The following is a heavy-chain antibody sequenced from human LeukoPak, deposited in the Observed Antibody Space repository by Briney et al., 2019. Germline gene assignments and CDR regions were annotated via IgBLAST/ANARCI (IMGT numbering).Heavy chain of an antibody. CDR2: IYHSGST. CDR3: ARCYYDSSGYYYDAFDI. Sequence: SETLSLTCTVSGYSISSGYYWGWIRQPPGKGLDWIGSIYHSGSTYYNPSLKSRVTISVDTSKNQFSLKLSSVTAADTAVYYCARCYYDSSGYYYDAFDIWGQGTMVTVSS. V-gene: IGHV4-38-2*02. CDR1: GYSISSGYY. D-gene: IGHD3-22*01. J-gene: IGHJ3*02.